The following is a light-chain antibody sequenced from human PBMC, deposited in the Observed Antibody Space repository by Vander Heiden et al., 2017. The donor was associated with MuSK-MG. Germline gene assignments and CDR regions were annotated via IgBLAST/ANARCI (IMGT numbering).Light chain of an antibody. CDR1: QDIGDH. J-gene: IGKJ3*01. V-gene: IGKV1-33*01. Sequence: IQMTQSPSSLSASAGDRVTITCQASQDIGDHLNWYQQKLGEAPKLLVLDASSLEAGVPSRCSGSGAGTDVTFTSNGLQAEDVATYYCQQYEDLPLTFGPGTKVHIK. CDR2: DAS. CDR3: QQYEDLPLT.